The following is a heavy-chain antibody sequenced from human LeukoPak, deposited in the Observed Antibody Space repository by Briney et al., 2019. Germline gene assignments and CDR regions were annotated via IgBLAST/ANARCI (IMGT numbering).Heavy chain of an antibody. CDR3: ARDELGSSWPHPSCGMDV. CDR2: IIPILGIA. J-gene: IGHJ6*02. D-gene: IGHD6-13*01. Sequence: ASVKVSCKASGGTFSSNAISWVRQAPGQGLEWLGRIIPILGIANYAQKFQGRVPITTDKSTSTAYMELSSLRSEDTAVYYCARDELGSSWPHPSCGMDVWGQGTTVTVSS. CDR1: GGTFSSNA. V-gene: IGHV1-69*04.